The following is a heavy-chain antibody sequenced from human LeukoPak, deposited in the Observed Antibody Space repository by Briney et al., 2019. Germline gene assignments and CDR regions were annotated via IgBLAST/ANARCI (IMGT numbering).Heavy chain of an antibody. Sequence: ASVKVSCKATGYTFTGYYMFWVRQAPGQGLEWMGRINPNSGGTNYAQKFQGRVTMTRDTSISTAYMELSRLRSDDTAVYYCARGYCSGGSCYSVENWFDPWGQGTLVTVSS. D-gene: IGHD2-15*01. J-gene: IGHJ5*02. CDR3: ARGYCSGGSCYSVENWFDP. CDR2: INPNSGGT. CDR1: GYTFTGYY. V-gene: IGHV1-2*06.